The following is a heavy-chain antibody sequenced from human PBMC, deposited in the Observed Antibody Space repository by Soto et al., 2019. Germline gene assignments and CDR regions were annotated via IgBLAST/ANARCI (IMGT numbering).Heavy chain of an antibody. CDR3: ARGGVDYYDSSGYYDY. CDR2: IYHSGST. D-gene: IGHD3-22*01. V-gene: IGHV4-30-2*01. CDR1: GGSISSGGYS. J-gene: IGHJ4*02. Sequence: SETLSLTCAVSGGSISSGGYSWSWIRQPPGKGPEWIGYIYHSGSTYYNPSLKSRVTISVDRSKNQFSLKLSSVTAADTAVYYCARGGVDYYDSSGYYDYWGQGTLVT.